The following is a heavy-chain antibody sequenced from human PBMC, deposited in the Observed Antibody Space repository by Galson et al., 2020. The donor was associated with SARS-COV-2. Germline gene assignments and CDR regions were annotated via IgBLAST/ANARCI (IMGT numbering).Heavy chain of an antibody. D-gene: IGHD3-10*01. CDR2: IYYTGST. CDR3: ATSHYYGSGSFHSWFDP. CDR1: AGSISSGGDY. V-gene: IGHV4-31*03. Sequence: ASETLSLTCTVSAGSISSGGDYWSWIRQHPGKGLEWIGYIYYTGSTYYNPSLRSRVTISVDTTKNQFSLKLKSLTAADTAVYYCATSHYYGSGSFHSWFDPWGQGTLVTVSS. J-gene: IGHJ5*02.